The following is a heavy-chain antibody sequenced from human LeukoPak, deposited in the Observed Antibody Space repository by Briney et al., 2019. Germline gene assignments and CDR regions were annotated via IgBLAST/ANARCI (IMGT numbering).Heavy chain of an antibody. CDR1: GFTVTGYY. D-gene: IGHD6-19*01. CDR2: INPNSGGT. CDR3: ARVLFYSSGNKSNRVDY. V-gene: IGHV1-2*02. J-gene: IGHJ4*02. Sequence: ASVKVSCKASGFTVTGYYMHWVRQAPGQGLEWMGWINPNSGGTNYAQKFQGRVTMTRDTSISTAYMELSRLRSDDTAVYYCARVLFYSSGNKSNRVDYWGQGTLVTVSS.